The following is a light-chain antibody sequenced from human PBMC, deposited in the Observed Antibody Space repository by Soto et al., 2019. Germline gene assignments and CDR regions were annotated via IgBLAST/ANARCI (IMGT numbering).Light chain of an antibody. Sequence: QSVLTQPPSVSGSPGQRVTISCTGNSSNVGAGYDVHWYQQLPGAAPKLVIFGNRNRPSGVPERFSGSKSGTSASLAITGLQDEDEADYYCQAYDYSLTASVFGGGTKVTVL. CDR1: SSNVGAGYD. V-gene: IGLV1-40*01. J-gene: IGLJ3*02. CDR3: QAYDYSLTASV. CDR2: GNR.